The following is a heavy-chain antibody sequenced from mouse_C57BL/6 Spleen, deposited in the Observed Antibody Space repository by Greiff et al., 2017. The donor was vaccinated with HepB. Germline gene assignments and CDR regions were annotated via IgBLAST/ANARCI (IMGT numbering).Heavy chain of an antibody. J-gene: IGHJ2*01. CDR2: ISYDGSN. V-gene: IGHV3-6*01. CDR3: ARGTGYFDY. CDR1: GYSITSGYY. Sequence: EVKVEESGPGLVKPSQSLSLTCSVTGYSITSGYYWNWIRQFPGNKLEWMGYISYDGSNNYNPSLKNRISITRDTSKNQFFLKLNSVTTEDTATYYCARGTGYFDYWGQGTTLTVSS.